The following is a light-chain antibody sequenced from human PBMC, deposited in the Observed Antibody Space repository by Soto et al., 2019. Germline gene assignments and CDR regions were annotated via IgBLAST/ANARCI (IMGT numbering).Light chain of an antibody. V-gene: IGKV2-28*01. Sequence: DIVMTQSPLSLPVTPGEPASISCRSSQSLLHINGFNYLDWYLQKPGQSPQLLIYLTSHRASGVPDRFSGSGSGTHFTLRISRVEAEDVGVYYCMQSLQTPLTFGGGTKVEIK. CDR1: QSLLHINGFNY. CDR2: LTS. CDR3: MQSLQTPLT. J-gene: IGKJ4*01.